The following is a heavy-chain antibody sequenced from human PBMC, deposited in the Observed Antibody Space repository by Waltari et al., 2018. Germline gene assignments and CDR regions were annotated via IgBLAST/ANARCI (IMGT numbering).Heavy chain of an antibody. J-gene: IGHJ5*02. CDR1: GYTFTGYY. CDR2: INPNSGGT. CDR3: ARDRVYSYGYVGWFDP. V-gene: IGHV1-2*02. D-gene: IGHD5-18*01. Sequence: QVQLVQSGAEVKKPGASVKVSCKASGYTFTGYYMHWVRQAPGQGLEWMRWINPNSGGTNDAQKFQGRVTMTRDTSISTAYMELSRLRSDDTAVYYCARDRVYSYGYVGWFDPWGQGTLVTVSS.